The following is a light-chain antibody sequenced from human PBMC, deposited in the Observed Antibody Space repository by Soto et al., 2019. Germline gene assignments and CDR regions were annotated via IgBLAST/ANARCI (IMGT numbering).Light chain of an antibody. CDR3: QQLNSYPL. J-gene: IGKJ4*01. CDR1: QGISSY. Sequence: DIQLTQSPSFLSASVGDRVTITCRASQGISSYLAWYQQKPGKAPKLLIYAASTLQSGGPSRFSGSGSGTEFTLTISSLQPEDFATYYCQQLNSYPLFGGGTKVEIK. V-gene: IGKV1-9*01. CDR2: AAS.